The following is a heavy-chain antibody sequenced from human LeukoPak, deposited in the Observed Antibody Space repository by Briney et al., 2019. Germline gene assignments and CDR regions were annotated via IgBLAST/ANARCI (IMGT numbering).Heavy chain of an antibody. J-gene: IGHJ4*02. CDR1: GFTFSSYS. V-gene: IGHV3-21*01. Sequence: GGSLRLSCAASGFTFSSYSMNWVRQAPGKGLEWVSSISSSSSCIYYADSVKGRFTVSRDNAKNSLYLQMNSLRAEDTAVYYCARDRSRALVDYWGQGTLVTVSS. CDR2: ISSSSSCI. CDR3: ARDRSRALVDY.